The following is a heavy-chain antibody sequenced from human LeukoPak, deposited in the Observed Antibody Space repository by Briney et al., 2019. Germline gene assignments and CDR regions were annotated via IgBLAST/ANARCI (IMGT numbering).Heavy chain of an antibody. CDR3: TRRGYSPFDY. CDR1: GFTFPHAW. Sequence: GGSLRLLRAASGFTFPHAWMSWVRQAPAKGLEWVGRIKSKIDGGTTDYAAPVKGRFAISRDDSKNTLYLQMNSRKTEDTAVYYCTRRGYSPFDYWGQGTLVTVSS. D-gene: IGHD5-18*01. J-gene: IGHJ4*02. V-gene: IGHV3-15*01. CDR2: IKSKIDGGTT.